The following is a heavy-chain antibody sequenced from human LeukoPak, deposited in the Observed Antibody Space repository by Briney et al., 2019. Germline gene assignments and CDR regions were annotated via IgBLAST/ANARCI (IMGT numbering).Heavy chain of an antibody. D-gene: IGHD4-23*01. CDR2: IYYSGST. CDR3: ARDGGNGPALAY. CDR1: GGSISSYY. Sequence: SETLSLTCTVAGGSISSYYWSWIRQPPGKGLEWIGYIYYSGSTNYNPSLKSRVTISVDTSKNQFSLKLSSVTAADTAVYYCARDGGNGPALAYWGQGTLVTVSS. V-gene: IGHV4-59*01. J-gene: IGHJ4*02.